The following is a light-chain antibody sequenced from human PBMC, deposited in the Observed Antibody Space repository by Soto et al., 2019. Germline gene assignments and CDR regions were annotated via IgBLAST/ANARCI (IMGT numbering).Light chain of an antibody. V-gene: IGKV3-15*01. CDR1: QSVSSN. J-gene: IGKJ1*01. Sequence: EIVMTQSPATLSVSPGERATLSCRASQSVSSNLAWYQQKPGQAPRLLIYGASTRATGIPAMFSGSESGTEFTLTISSLQSEDFAGYYCQQYNNWPPWTCGQGTKVEIK. CDR3: QQYNNWPPWT. CDR2: GAS.